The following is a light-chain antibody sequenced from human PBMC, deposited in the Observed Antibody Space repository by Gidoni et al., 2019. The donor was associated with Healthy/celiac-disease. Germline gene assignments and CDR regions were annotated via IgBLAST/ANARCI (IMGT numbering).Light chain of an antibody. CDR2: EVS. CDR3: CSYAASSEV. J-gene: IGLJ2*01. V-gene: IGLV2-23*02. CDR1: SSDVGSYTL. Sequence: QSALTQPASVSGSPGQSITISCTGTSSDVGSYTLVSWYQQHPGKAPKLMIYEVSKRPSGVSNRFSGSKSGNTASLTISGLQAEDEADYYCCSYAASSEVFGGGTKLTVL.